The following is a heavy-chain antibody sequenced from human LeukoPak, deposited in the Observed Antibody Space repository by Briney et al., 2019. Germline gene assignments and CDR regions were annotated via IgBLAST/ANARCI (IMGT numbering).Heavy chain of an antibody. Sequence: GGSLRLSCAASGFTFSSYGMHWVRQAPGKGLVWVSHINNDGSSTKYADSVKGRFTISRDNAKNTLYLQMNSLRVEDTAVYYCVSRILTSFDNWGQGTLVTVSS. CDR3: VSRILTSFDN. D-gene: IGHD2/OR15-2a*01. CDR1: GFTFSSYG. CDR2: INNDGSST. J-gene: IGHJ4*02. V-gene: IGHV3-74*03.